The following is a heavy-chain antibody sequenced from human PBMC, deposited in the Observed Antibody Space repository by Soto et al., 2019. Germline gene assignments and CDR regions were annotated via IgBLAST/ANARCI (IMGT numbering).Heavy chain of an antibody. V-gene: IGHV3-74*01. CDR1: GFTFSSYW. Sequence: SLRISCPASGFTFSSYWMHWVRQAPGKGLGWVSRINSDGSSTSYADSVKGRFTISRDNAKNTLYLQMNSLRAGDTAVYYCARDRNVGAPNYWGQGTLVTVSS. J-gene: IGHJ4*02. CDR3: ARDRNVGAPNY. CDR2: INSDGSST. D-gene: IGHD1-26*01.